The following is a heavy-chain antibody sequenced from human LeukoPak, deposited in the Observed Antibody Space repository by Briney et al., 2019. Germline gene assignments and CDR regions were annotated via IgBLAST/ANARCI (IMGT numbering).Heavy chain of an antibody. D-gene: IGHD3-22*01. V-gene: IGHV3-23*01. Sequence: GGSLRLSCAASGFTFSSYAMTWVRQAPGEGLECVSSFSGSGGAKFHADSVKGRFTISRDNSKNTLFLQMNSLRAEDTAVYYCAKVEYYDSSGSFDYWGQGTLVTVSS. CDR2: FSGSGGAK. CDR1: GFTFSSYA. J-gene: IGHJ4*02. CDR3: AKVEYYDSSGSFDY.